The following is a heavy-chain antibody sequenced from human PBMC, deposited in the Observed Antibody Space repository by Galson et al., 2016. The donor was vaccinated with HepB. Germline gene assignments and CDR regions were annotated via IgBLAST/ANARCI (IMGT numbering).Heavy chain of an antibody. Sequence: SLRLSCAAPGFTFSSYAMSWVRQAPGKGLEWVSTISGSGGSTYYADSVKGRFTISRDNSKNTLYLQMNSLGAEDTAVYYCAKDLEWDFWSGSAPLDWGQGTLVTVSS. D-gene: IGHD3-3*01. CDR2: ISGSGGST. V-gene: IGHV3-23*01. CDR3: AKDLEWDFWSGSAPLD. CDR1: GFTFSSYA. J-gene: IGHJ4*02.